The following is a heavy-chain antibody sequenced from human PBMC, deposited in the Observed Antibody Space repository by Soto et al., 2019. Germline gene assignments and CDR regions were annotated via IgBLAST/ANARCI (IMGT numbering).Heavy chain of an antibody. J-gene: IGHJ3*02. D-gene: IGHD3-9*01. CDR3: PRDSYYDILTGYFRNAFDI. V-gene: IGHV1-2*02. CDR1: GYTFTGHY. CDR2: INPNSGGT. Sequence: ASVKVSCKASGYTFTGHYIHWVRQAPGQGLEWMGWINPNSGGTIYAQKFQGRVTVTRDLSIRTAHIELTRLRCDDVAVNYCPRDSYYDILTGYFRNAFDIWGQGTMVTVSS.